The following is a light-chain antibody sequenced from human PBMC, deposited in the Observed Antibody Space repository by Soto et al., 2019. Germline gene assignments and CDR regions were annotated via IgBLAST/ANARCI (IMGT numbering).Light chain of an antibody. CDR2: EAS. CDR1: QSVGNN. Sequence: EIVLTQSPATLSLSPGERATLSCRASQSVGNNLAWYQQKPGQAPGLLIYEASTRATGIPARFSGSGSGTDITLTNSSLEPEDFAVYYCQQHANWPLTFGGGTKVEIK. CDR3: QQHANWPLT. V-gene: IGKV3-11*01. J-gene: IGKJ4*01.